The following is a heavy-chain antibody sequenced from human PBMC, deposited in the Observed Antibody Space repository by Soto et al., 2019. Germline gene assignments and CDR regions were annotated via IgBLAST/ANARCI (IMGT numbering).Heavy chain of an antibody. CDR1: GGSFSGYY. CDR2: INHSGST. Sequence: QVQLQQWGAGLLKPSETLSLTCAVYGGSFSGYYWSWIRQPPGKGLEWIGEINHSGSTNYNPYLKSRVTISVDTSKNQFSLKLSSVTAADTDVYYCARGGRIAAAGSWGQGTLVTVSS. D-gene: IGHD6-13*01. V-gene: IGHV4-34*01. J-gene: IGHJ4*02. CDR3: ARGGRIAAAGS.